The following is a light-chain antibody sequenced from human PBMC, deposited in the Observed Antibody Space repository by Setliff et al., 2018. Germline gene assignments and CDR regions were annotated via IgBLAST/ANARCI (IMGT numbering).Light chain of an antibody. CDR3: QSYDSSLSAYV. CDR1: SSNIGTGYD. V-gene: IGLV1-40*01. Sequence: QRVTISCAGRSSNIGTGYDVHWYQQLPGTAPKLLIYGNNIRPSGVPDRFSGSQSGTSASLAITGLHSEDEADYYCQSYDSSLSAYVFGTGTKVTVL. CDR2: GNN. J-gene: IGLJ1*01.